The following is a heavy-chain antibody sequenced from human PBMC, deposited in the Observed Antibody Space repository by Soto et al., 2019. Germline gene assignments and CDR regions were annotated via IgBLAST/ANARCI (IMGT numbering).Heavy chain of an antibody. CDR1: GGSISSGGYS. J-gene: IGHJ4*02. V-gene: IGHV4-30-2*01. CDR3: ARGGSGWFYFDY. CDR2: IYHSGST. D-gene: IGHD6-19*01. Sequence: SETLSLTCAVSGGSISSGGYSWSWIRQPPGKGLEWIGYIYHSGSTYYNPSLKSRVTISVDRSKNQFSLKLSSVTAADTAVYYCARGGSGWFYFDYWGKGTLVTVSS.